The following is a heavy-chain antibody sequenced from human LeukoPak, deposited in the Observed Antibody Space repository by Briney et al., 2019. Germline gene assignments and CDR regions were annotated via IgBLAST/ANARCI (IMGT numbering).Heavy chain of an antibody. J-gene: IGHJ6*02. Sequence: SVKVSCKASGGTFSSYAISWVRQAPGQGLEWMGRITPIFGIANYAQKFQGRVTITADKSTSTAYMELSSLRSEDTAVYYCASWFRYCSGGSCYNGMDVWGQGTTVTVSS. CDR1: GGTFSSYA. CDR3: ASWFRYCSGGSCYNGMDV. V-gene: IGHV1-69*04. D-gene: IGHD2-15*01. CDR2: ITPIFGIA.